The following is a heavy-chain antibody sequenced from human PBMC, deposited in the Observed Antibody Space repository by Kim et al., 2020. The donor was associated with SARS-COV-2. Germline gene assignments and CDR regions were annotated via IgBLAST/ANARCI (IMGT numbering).Heavy chain of an antibody. CDR3: AKEPYYDFWRGGMDV. Sequence: DAVKGRFTISRDNAKSTLFLQMNSLRAEDTAVYYCAKEPYYDFWRGGMDVWGQGTTVTVSS. V-gene: IGHV3-23*01. J-gene: IGHJ6*02. D-gene: IGHD3-3*01.